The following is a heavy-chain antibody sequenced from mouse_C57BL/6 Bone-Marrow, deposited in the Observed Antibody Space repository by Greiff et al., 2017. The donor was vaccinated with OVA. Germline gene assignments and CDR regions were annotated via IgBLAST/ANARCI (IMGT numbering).Heavy chain of an antibody. V-gene: IGHV1-55*01. CDR1: GYTFTSYW. Sequence: QVHVKQPGAELVKPGASVKMSCKASGYTFTSYWITWVKQRPGQGLEWIGDIYPGSGSTNYNEKFKSKATLTVDTSSSTAYMQLSSLTSEDSAVYYCARSELLRYYFDYWGQGTTLTVSS. CDR3: ARSELLRYYFDY. J-gene: IGHJ2*01. D-gene: IGHD1-1*01. CDR2: IYPGSGST.